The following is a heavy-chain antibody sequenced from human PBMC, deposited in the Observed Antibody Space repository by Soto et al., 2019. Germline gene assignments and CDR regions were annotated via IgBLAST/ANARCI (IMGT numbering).Heavy chain of an antibody. CDR2: IYPGDSDT. D-gene: IGHD6-13*01. V-gene: IGHV5-51*01. Sequence: GESLKISCKGSGYSFTTYWIVWVRQMPGKGLEWMGIIYPGDSDTRYSPSFQGQVTVSADKSISTAYLQWSSLKASDTAMYYCATTSAAGKYYYGMDVWGQGTTVTVSS. J-gene: IGHJ6*02. CDR3: ATTSAAGKYYYGMDV. CDR1: GYSFTTYW.